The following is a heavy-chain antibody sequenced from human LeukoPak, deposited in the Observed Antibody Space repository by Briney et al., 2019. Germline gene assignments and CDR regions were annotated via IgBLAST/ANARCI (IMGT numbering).Heavy chain of an antibody. CDR2: ISGSGGST. V-gene: IGHV3-23*01. CDR3: AKGYQYSSSLFDY. Sequence: AGGSLRLSCAASGFTFSSYAMSCVRQAPGKGLEWVSAISGSGGSTYYADSVKGRFTISRDNSKNTLYLQMNSLRAEDTAVYYCAKGYQYSSSLFDYWGQGTLVTVSS. CDR1: GFTFSSYA. J-gene: IGHJ4*02. D-gene: IGHD6-13*01.